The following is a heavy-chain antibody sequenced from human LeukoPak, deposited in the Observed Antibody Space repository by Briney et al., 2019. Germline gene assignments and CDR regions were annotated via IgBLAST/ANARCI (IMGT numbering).Heavy chain of an antibody. D-gene: IGHD4-23*01. CDR3: ARQSRRHGGNGAFDI. V-gene: IGHV4-39*01. CDR2: IYYSGST. CDR1: GGSISSSSYY. Sequence: SETLSLTCTVSGGSISSSSYYWGWIRQPPGKGLEWIGSIYYSGSTYDNPSLKSRVTISVDTSKNQFSLQLSSVTAADTAVYYCARQSRRHGGNGAFDIWGQGTMVTVSS. J-gene: IGHJ3*02.